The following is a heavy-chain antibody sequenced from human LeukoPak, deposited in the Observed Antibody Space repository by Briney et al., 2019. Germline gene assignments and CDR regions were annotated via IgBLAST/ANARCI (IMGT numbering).Heavy chain of an antibody. CDR1: GGSISSYY. Sequence: SETLSLTCTVSGGSISSYYWSWIRQPAGKGLEWIGRIYTSGSTNYNPSLKSRVTMSVDTSKNQFSLNLSSVTAADTAIYFCARLGWIYGSGGMNWFDLWGQGTLVTVSS. D-gene: IGHD3-10*01. J-gene: IGHJ5*02. CDR3: ARLGWIYGSGGMNWFDL. V-gene: IGHV4-4*07. CDR2: IYTSGST.